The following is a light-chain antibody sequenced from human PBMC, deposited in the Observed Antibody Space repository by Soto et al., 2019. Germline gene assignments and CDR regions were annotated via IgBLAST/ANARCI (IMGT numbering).Light chain of an antibody. CDR3: QQSYSTPWT. J-gene: IGKJ1*01. CDR1: QSISRN. V-gene: IGKV1-39*01. Sequence: DIQMTQSPSSMSASVGDKVTITCRASQSISRNLNWYQHKPGKAPKLLIFAASTLQTGVPARFSGSGSGTDSTLTINSLQPEDFVTYSCQQSYSTPWTFGQGTKVEIK. CDR2: AAS.